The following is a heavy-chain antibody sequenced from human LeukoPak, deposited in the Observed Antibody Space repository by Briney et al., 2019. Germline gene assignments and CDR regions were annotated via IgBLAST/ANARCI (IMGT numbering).Heavy chain of an antibody. CDR2: IIPNLGIA. Sequence: SVKVSCKASGGTFSSYTISWVRQAPGQGLEWMGRIIPNLGIANYAQKFQGRVTITADKSTGTAYMELSSLRSEDTAVYYCARDAALTVTMAYYWGQGTLVTVPS. CDR1: GGTFSSYT. J-gene: IGHJ4*02. D-gene: IGHD4-11*01. CDR3: ARDAALTVTMAYY. V-gene: IGHV1-69*04.